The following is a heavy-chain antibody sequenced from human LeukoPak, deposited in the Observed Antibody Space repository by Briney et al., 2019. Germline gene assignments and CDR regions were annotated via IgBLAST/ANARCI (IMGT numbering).Heavy chain of an antibody. D-gene: IGHD2-2*01. V-gene: IGHV1-69*05. Sequence: SVHVSCKPSGGSFINYAISWVRQAPPQGRDWMGGGIPIFGTPNYEQESQGTIPITTNESPRPAYMELSSLRSEDTAVYYCASTGYEAAPAAADNFFDYWGQGTLVTVSS. CDR1: GGSFINYA. CDR2: GIPIFGTP. J-gene: IGHJ4*02. CDR3: ASTGYEAAPAAADNFFDY.